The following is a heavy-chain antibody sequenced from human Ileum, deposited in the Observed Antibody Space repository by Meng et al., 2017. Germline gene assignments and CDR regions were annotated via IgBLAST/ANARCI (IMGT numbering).Heavy chain of an antibody. D-gene: IGHD3-3*01. CDR2: TYYRSKWYS. CDR3: ASGSGSLDY. J-gene: IGHJ4*02. Sequence: QVQLQQSGPGLVKPCQTLSLTCAVSGGSVSSNIAAWNWIRQSPLRGLEWLGRTYYRSKWYSEYAVSVKSRISITPDTSKNQFSLQMNSVTPEDTAVYYCASGSGSLDYWGPGTLVTVSS. CDR1: GGSVSSNIAA. V-gene: IGHV6-1*01.